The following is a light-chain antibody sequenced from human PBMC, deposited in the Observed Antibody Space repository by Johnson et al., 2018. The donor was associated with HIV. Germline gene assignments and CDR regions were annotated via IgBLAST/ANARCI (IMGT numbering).Light chain of an antibody. CDR3: GTWDSGLSAHYV. V-gene: IGLV1-51*02. J-gene: IGLJ1*01. Sequence: QSVLTQPPSVSAAPGQKVTISCSGSSSDMGNYAVSWYQQLPGTAPKLLIYENNKRPSGIPDRFSDSKSGTSATLGITGLQTGDEADYYCGTWDSGLSAHYVFGTGTRVTVL. CDR2: ENN. CDR1: SSDMGNYA.